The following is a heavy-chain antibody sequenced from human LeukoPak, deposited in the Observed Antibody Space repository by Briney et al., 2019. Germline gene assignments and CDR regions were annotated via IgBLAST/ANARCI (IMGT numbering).Heavy chain of an antibody. D-gene: IGHD2-15*01. V-gene: IGHV4-39*01. CDR3: ARKRVAGDGVDY. J-gene: IGHJ4*02. Sequence: SETLSLTCTVSGGSISTTTYYWGWIRQPPGKGLEWIASIYYSGSTYYNPSLKSRVTISVDTSKKQFSLKLSSVTAADTAVYYCARKRVAGDGVDYWGQGTLVTVSS. CDR2: IYYSGST. CDR1: GGSISTTTYY.